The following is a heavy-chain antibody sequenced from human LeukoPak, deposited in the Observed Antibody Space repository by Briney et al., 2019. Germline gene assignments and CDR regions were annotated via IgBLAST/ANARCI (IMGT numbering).Heavy chain of an antibody. Sequence: ASVKVSCKASGYTFTGYYMHCVRQAPGQGLEWMGWINPNSVGTNYTQKFQGRVTMTRDTSISTAYMELSRLRPDDTAVYYCARVHSSSWLNWLHPWGQGTMVTVSS. J-gene: IGHJ5*02. CDR2: INPNSVGT. CDR3: ARVHSSSWLNWLHP. D-gene: IGHD6-13*01. V-gene: IGHV1-2*02. CDR1: GYTFTGYY.